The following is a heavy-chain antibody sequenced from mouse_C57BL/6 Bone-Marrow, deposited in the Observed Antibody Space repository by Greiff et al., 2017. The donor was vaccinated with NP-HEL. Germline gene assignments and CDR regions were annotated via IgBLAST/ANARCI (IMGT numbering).Heavy chain of an antibody. CDR2: IDPENGDT. V-gene: IGHV14-4*01. CDR3: TTTHWVYLDY. CDR1: GFNIKDDY. D-gene: IGHD4-1*01. Sequence: VQLQQSGAELVRPGASVKLSCTASGFNIKDDYMHWVKQRPEQGLEWIGWIDPENGDTEYASKFQGKATITADTSSNTADLQLSSLTSEDTAVYYCTTTHWVYLDYWGQGTTLTVSS. J-gene: IGHJ2*01.